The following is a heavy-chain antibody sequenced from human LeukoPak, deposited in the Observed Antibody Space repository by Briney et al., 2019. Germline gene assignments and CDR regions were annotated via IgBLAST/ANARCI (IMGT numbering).Heavy chain of an antibody. Sequence: GSLRLSCAASGFSFSSYWMHWVRQAPGKGLEWIGSIYYSGSTYYNPSLKSRVTISVDTSKNQFSLKLSSVTAADTAVYYCARPMYSSGWYNWFDPWGQGTLVTVSS. D-gene: IGHD6-19*01. CDR1: GFSFSSYW. CDR3: ARPMYSSGWYNWFDP. J-gene: IGHJ5*02. V-gene: IGHV4-39*01. CDR2: IYYSGST.